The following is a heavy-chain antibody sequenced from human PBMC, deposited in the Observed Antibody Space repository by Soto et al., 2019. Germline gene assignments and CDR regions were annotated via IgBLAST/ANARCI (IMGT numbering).Heavy chain of an antibody. CDR3: ARDHNYDILTGYYPHRGEHGMDL. CDR1: GFTFSSYE. Sequence: GGSLRLSCAASGFTFSSYEMNWVRQAPGKGLEWVSYISSSGSTIYYADSVKGRFTISRDNAKNSLYLQMNSLRAEDTAVYYCARDHNYDILTGYYPHRGEHGMDLWGQGTTVTVSS. V-gene: IGHV3-48*03. CDR2: ISSSGSTI. D-gene: IGHD3-9*01. J-gene: IGHJ6*02.